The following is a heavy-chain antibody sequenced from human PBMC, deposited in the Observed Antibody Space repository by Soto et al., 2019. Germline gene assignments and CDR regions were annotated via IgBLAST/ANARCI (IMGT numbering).Heavy chain of an antibody. CDR2: ISWKSASI. CDR1: GFSFGDYA. Sequence: EVQLVESGGDLVQPGRSLRLSCAASGFSFGDYAMHWVRQAPGKGLEWVSGISWKSASIGYADSVKGRFTISRDNAKNSLYLQMNSLSAEVTALYHCAKSRGGTANGLDVWGQGTTVTVSS. J-gene: IGHJ6*02. D-gene: IGHD2-15*01. CDR3: AKSRGGTANGLDV. V-gene: IGHV3-9*01.